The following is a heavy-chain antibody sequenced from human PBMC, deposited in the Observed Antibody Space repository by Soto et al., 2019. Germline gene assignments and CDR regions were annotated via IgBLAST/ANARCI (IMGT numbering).Heavy chain of an antibody. V-gene: IGHV3-11*03. Sequence: QVQLLQSGGGLVKPGGSLRLSCEGSEFTVSGYDMAWIRQAPGKGLEWIAYISGDSRDTNHADSVKGRFTISRDNAKNSLYLQMNSLTVEDTAVYFCATGQQVRMADIWGQGTMVTVSS. CDR3: ATGQQVRMADI. CDR2: ISGDSRDT. CDR1: EFTVSGYD. J-gene: IGHJ3*02. D-gene: IGHD6-13*01.